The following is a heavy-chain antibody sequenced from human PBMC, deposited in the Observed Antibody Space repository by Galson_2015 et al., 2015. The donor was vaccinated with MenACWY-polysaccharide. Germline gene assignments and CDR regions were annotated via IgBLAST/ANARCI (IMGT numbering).Heavy chain of an antibody. Sequence: SVKVSCKASGYKFSSYDINWVRQASGQGLEWMGWMNPNSGNTGYAQRFQGRVAMTRDIATSTAYMELRMLSYDDTAVYYCTRIIALKRTVVDSWGQGTLVSVS. CDR3: TRIIALKRTVVDS. V-gene: IGHV1-8*01. CDR2: MNPNSGNT. CDR1: GYKFSSYD. D-gene: IGHD2-21*01. J-gene: IGHJ4*02.